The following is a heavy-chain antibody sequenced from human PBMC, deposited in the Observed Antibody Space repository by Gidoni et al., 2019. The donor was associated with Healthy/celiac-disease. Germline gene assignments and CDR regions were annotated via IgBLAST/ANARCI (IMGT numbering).Heavy chain of an antibody. CDR3: AKSTDQWLVQCAFDI. V-gene: IGHV3-9*01. CDR1: GFTFDDFA. J-gene: IGHJ3*02. D-gene: IGHD6-19*01. Sequence: EVQLVESGGGLVQPGRSLRLSCAASGFTFDDFAKHWVRQAPGKGLEWVSGISWNSGSIGYADSVKGRSTISRDNAKNSLYLQMNSLRAEDTALYYCAKSTDQWLVQCAFDIWGQGTVVTVSS. CDR2: ISWNSGSI.